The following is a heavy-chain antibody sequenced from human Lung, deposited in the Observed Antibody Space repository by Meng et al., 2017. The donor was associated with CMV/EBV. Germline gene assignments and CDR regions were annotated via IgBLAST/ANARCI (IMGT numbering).Heavy chain of an antibody. D-gene: IGHD6-19*01. CDR1: GFSFCSYG. V-gene: IGHV3-30*02. CDR3: AKSGEVWLGTYFDY. Sequence: QVALVESGGGWVQPGVSLRLSGAASGFSFCSYGLHWVRQAAGKGLEWVAFIRPDGSNKYYAVSVKGRLTISSDTSKNTVYLEMNSLTTEDTAVYYCAKSGEVWLGTYFDYWGQGTLVTVSS. J-gene: IGHJ4*02. CDR2: IRPDGSNK.